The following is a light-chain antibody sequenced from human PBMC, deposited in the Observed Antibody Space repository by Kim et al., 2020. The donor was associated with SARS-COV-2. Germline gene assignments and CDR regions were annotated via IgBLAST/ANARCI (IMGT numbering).Light chain of an antibody. V-gene: IGLV1-47*01. CDR1: SSNIGSYY. J-gene: IGLJ1*01. Sequence: ELTQPPSASGTPGQRVTISCSGGSSNIGSYYVYWYQHLPGTAPKLLIYRNNQRPSGVPDRFSGSKSATSASLAISGLRSEDEADYYCAAWDDSLSGYVFGSGTKVTVL. CDR3: AAWDDSLSGYV. CDR2: RNN.